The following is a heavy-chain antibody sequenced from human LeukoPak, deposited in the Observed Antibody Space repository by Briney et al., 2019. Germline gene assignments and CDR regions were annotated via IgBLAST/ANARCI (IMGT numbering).Heavy chain of an antibody. V-gene: IGHV4-4*09. J-gene: IGHJ4*02. D-gene: IGHD1-26*01. Sequence: NPSETLSLTCTVSGASIRNYYWSWIRQTPEKGLEWMGYIHATGGSNYYPSLKSRLTVSIDTSRNQLPLKLTSVTAADTAVYFCARLGSYHDFWGQGALVTVSS. CDR1: GASIRNYY. CDR3: ARLGSYHDF. CDR2: IHATGGS.